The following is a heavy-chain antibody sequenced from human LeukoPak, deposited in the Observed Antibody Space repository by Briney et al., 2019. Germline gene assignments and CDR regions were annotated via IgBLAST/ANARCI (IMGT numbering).Heavy chain of an antibody. V-gene: IGHV4-31*03. CDR1: GGSISSGGYY. CDR3: ARVSKSPVITTDY. D-gene: IGHD3-22*01. CDR2: IYYSGST. J-gene: IGHJ4*02. Sequence: PSETLSLTCTVSGGSISSGGYYWSWIRQHPGKGLEWIGYIYYSGSTYYNPSLKSRVTISVDTSKNQFSLKLSSVTAADTAVYYCARVSKSPVITTDYWGQGTLVTVSS.